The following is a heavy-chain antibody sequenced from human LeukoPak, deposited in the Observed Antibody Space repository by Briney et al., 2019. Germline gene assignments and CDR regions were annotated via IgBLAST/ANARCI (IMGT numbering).Heavy chain of an antibody. CDR1: GFTFSSYG. J-gene: IGHJ4*02. V-gene: IGHV3-30*18. CDR2: ISYDGSNK. CDR3: AKDPSLGY. Sequence: GGSLRLSGAASGFTFSSYGMHWVRQAPGTGLEWVAVISYDGSNKYYADSVKGRFTISRDNSKNTLYLQMNSLRAEDTAVYYCAKDPSLGYWGQGTLVTVSS.